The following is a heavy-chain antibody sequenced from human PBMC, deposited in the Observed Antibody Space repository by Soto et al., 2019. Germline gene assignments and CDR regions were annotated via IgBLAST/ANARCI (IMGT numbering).Heavy chain of an antibody. J-gene: IGHJ1*01. CDR2: ISAFNGNT. V-gene: IGHV1-18*01. D-gene: IGHD6-6*01. Sequence: ASVKVSCKASGYSFTNYGITWVRQAPGQGLEWMGWISAFNGNTHYAQKLQGRVTMTRDTSASTAYMELSSLRSEDTAVYYCARDLHPSIAARRSYFQHWGQGTLVTVSS. CDR1: GYSFTNYG. CDR3: ARDLHPSIAARRSYFQH.